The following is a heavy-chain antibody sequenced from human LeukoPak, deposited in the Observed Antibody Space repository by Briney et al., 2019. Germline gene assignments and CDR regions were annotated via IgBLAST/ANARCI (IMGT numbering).Heavy chain of an antibody. CDR3: ARGSAGRWELGIGYYYYYYMDV. CDR2: INPNSGGT. D-gene: IGHD1-26*01. CDR1: GYTFTGYY. Sequence: ASVKVSCKASGYTFTGYYMHWVRQAPGQGLEGMGWINPNSGGTNYAQKFQGRVTMTRDTSISTAYMELSRLRSDDTAVYYCARGSAGRWELGIGYYYYYYMDVWGKGTTVTVSS. J-gene: IGHJ6*03. V-gene: IGHV1-2*02.